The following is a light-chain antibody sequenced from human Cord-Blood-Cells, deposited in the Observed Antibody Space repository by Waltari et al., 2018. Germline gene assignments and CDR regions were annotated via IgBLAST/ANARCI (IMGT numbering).Light chain of an antibody. J-gene: IGLJ2*01. CDR2: QDS. Sequence: SYELTQPPSVSVSPGQTASITCSGAKLGDKYACWYPQKPGQSPVLVIYQDSKRPTGIPERFSGSNSGNTATLTISGTQAMDEADYYCQAWDSITVVFGGGTKLTVL. CDR3: QAWDSITVV. CDR1: KLGDKY. V-gene: IGLV3-1*01.